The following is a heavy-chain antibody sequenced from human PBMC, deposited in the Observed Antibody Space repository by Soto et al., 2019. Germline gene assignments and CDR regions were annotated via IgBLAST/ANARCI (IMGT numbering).Heavy chain of an antibody. Sequence: GESLKISCKGSGYSFTSYWISWVRQMPGKGLEWKGRIDPSDSYTNYSPSFQGHVTISADKSISTAYLQWSSLKASDTAMYYCARHNTYYYDSSGYYGEDYWGQGTLVTVSS. D-gene: IGHD3-22*01. CDR3: ARHNTYYYDSSGYYGEDY. J-gene: IGHJ4*02. CDR2: IDPSDSYT. CDR1: GYSFTSYW. V-gene: IGHV5-10-1*01.